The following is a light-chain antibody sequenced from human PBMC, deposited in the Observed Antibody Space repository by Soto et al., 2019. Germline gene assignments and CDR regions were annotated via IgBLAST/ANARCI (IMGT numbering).Light chain of an antibody. Sequence: DVEMTQSPDSLAVSLGESATINCKCSQSVLYTSNNKNYLAWYQQKPRQSPKLLISWASTRESGVPDRFSGAGSGTDFTLTISSLQAEDVAVYYCQQYYTPPWTFGQGTKVDIK. CDR1: QSVLYTSNNKNY. CDR3: QQYYTPPWT. V-gene: IGKV4-1*01. J-gene: IGKJ1*01. CDR2: WAS.